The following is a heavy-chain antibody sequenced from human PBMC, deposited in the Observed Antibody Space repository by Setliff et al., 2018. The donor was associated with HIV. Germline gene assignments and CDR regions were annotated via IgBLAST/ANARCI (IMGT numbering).Heavy chain of an antibody. J-gene: IGHJ4*02. Sequence: ASVKVSCKASGYTFNTYPINWIRQAPGQGLEWMGWINTNTGSPRFAQGFRGRFGFSLDASVNTTYLHINDLRAEDIGVYYFARDGADYNLRSGTHPFDIWGQGTLVTVSS. CDR3: ARDGADYNLRSGTHPFDI. CDR1: GYTFNTYP. V-gene: IGHV7-4-1*02. D-gene: IGHD3-3*01. CDR2: INTNTGSP.